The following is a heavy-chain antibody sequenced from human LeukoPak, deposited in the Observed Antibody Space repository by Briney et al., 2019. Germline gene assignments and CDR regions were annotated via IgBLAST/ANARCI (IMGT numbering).Heavy chain of an antibody. Sequence: GASVKVSCEASGYTFTSYDINWVRQATGQGLEWMGWMNPDSGNTGYAQKFQGRVTITRNTSISTAYMELSSLISEDTAVYYCARGPTGTAWGYYFDYWGQGTLVAVSS. CDR2: MNPDSGNT. J-gene: IGHJ4*02. CDR3: ARGPTGTAWGYYFDY. CDR1: GYTFTSYD. V-gene: IGHV1-8*03. D-gene: IGHD1-1*01.